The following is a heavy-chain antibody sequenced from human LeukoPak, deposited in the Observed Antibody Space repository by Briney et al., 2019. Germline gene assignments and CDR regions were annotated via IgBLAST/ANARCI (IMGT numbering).Heavy chain of an antibody. CDR2: INPNSGGT. D-gene: IGHD6-19*01. J-gene: IGHJ6*03. CDR1: GYTFTGYY. V-gene: IGHV1-2*02. Sequence: ASVKVSCKASGYTFTGYYMHWVRQAPGQGLEWMGWINPNSGGTNYAQKFQGRVTMTRDTSISTAYMELSRLRSDDTAVYYCARGLRGPSVAAYYYYYMDVWGKGTTVTVFS. CDR3: ARGLRGPSVAAYYYYYMDV.